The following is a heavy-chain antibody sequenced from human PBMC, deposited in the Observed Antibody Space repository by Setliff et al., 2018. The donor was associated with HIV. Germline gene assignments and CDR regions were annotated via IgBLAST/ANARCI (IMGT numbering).Heavy chain of an antibody. CDR3: ARAVASRNIRGEYSFDY. V-gene: IGHV1-69*10. CDR2: IIPILGIA. Sequence: SVKVSCKASGYTFTSYGISWVRQAPGQGLEWMGGIIPILGIANYAQKFQGRLTMTSDTSTSTVYMELSSLRSEDTAVYYCARAVASRNIRGEYSFDYWGQGTLVTVSS. CDR1: GYTFTSYG. J-gene: IGHJ4*02. D-gene: IGHD3-16*01.